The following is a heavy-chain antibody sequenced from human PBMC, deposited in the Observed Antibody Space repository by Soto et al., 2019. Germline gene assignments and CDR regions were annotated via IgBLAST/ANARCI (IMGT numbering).Heavy chain of an antibody. Sequence: QLQLQESGPGLVKPSETLSLTCTVSGGSISTNIYYCAWIRQPPGKGLEWIGSMYYGGSTYYNPSLKSRVTISVDTSKNQFSLRLSSVTAADTAVYYCARHSLGGTAPTYWGQGTLVTVSS. CDR3: ARHSLGGTAPTY. V-gene: IGHV4-39*01. J-gene: IGHJ4*02. CDR2: MYYGGST. D-gene: IGHD3-16*01. CDR1: GGSISTNIYY.